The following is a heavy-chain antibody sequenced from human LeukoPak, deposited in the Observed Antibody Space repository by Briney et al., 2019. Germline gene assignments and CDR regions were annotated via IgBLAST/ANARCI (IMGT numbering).Heavy chain of an antibody. CDR3: ARVGQWLSYYFDY. V-gene: IGHV3-66*01. Sequence: PGGSLRLSCVVSGFTVSTNYMRWVRQAPGKGLEWVSLIYSGGSTYYADSVKGRFIISRDNSKNTLYLQMNSLRAEDTAVYYCARVGQWLSYYFDYWGQGTLVTVSS. J-gene: IGHJ4*02. CDR1: GFTVSTNY. D-gene: IGHD6-19*01. CDR2: IYSGGST.